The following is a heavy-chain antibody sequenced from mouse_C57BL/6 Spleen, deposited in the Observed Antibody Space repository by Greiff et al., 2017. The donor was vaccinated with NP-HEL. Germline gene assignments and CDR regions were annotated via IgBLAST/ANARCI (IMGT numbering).Heavy chain of an antibody. V-gene: IGHV1-26*01. CDR3: ARWGRGAMDD. J-gene: IGHJ4*01. D-gene: IGHD3-3*01. CDR2: INPNNGGT. CDR1: GYTFTDYH. Sequence: EVQLQQSGPELVKPGASVKISCKASGYTFTDYHMNWVKQSPGKSLEWIGDINPNNGGTSYNQKFKGKATLTVDKSSSTAYMELRSLTSEDSAVYYCARWGRGAMDDWGQGTSVTVSS.